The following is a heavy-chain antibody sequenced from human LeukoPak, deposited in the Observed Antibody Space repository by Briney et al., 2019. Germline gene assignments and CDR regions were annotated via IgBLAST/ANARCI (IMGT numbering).Heavy chain of an antibody. Sequence: PSQTLSLTCTVSGGSISSGGYYWSWIRQHPGKGLEWIGYIYYSGSTYYNPSLKSRVTISVDTSKNQFSLKLSSVAAADTAVYYCARYCSSTSCYPSGHYYYGMDVWGKGTTVTVSS. CDR2: IYYSGST. J-gene: IGHJ6*04. CDR3: ARYCSSTSCYPSGHYYYGMDV. D-gene: IGHD2-2*01. V-gene: IGHV4-31*03. CDR1: GGSISSGGYY.